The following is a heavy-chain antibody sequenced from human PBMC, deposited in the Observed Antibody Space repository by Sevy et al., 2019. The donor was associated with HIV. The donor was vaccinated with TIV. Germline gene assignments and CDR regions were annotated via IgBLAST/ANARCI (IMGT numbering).Heavy chain of an antibody. CDR2: IIPIFGTA. D-gene: IGHD2-2*01. CDR1: GGTFSKYA. Sequence: ASVKVSCKASGGTFSKYAITWVRQAPGQGLEWMGGIIPIFGTANYAEKFQGRVTITADESTSTAYMELSSLRSEDTAVYYCARDRGFSSTSEYGMDVWGQGTTVTVSS. CDR3: ARDRGFSSTSEYGMDV. V-gene: IGHV1-69*13. J-gene: IGHJ6*02.